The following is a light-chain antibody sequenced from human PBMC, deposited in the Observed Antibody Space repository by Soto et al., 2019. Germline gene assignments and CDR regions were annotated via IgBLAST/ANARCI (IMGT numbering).Light chain of an antibody. Sequence: EVVMTQSPASLSASPGERVTLSCRASQNIRSSLAWYQQKPGQTPRLLVYGASSRATGIPDRFSGSGSGTDFTLTISRLEPEDFAVYYCQQHGGSPITFGQGTRLEIK. CDR1: QNIRSS. V-gene: IGKV3-20*01. J-gene: IGKJ5*01. CDR3: QQHGGSPIT. CDR2: GAS.